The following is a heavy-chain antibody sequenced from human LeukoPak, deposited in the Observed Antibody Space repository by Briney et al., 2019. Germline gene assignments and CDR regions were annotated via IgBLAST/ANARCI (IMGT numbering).Heavy chain of an antibody. CDR2: IYYSGST. V-gene: IGHV4-59*08. CDR1: GGSFSGYY. CDR3: ARLTSYYYGSGSPHYYGMDV. J-gene: IGHJ6*02. D-gene: IGHD3-10*01. Sequence: SETLSLTCAVYGGSFSGYYWSWIRQPPGKGLEWIGYIYYSGSTNYNPSLKSRVTISVDTSKNQFSLKLSSVTAADTAVYYCARLTSYYYGSGSPHYYGMDVWGQGTTVTVSS.